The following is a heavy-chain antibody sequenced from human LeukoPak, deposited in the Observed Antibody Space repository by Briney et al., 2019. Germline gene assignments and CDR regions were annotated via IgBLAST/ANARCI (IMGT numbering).Heavy chain of an antibody. V-gene: IGHV1-2*02. CDR3: ARDSFPITMIVVVTTSFWFDP. D-gene: IGHD3-22*01. J-gene: IGHJ5*02. CDR2: INPNSGGT. Sequence: ASVKVSCKASGYTFTGYYMHWLRQAPGQGLEWMGWINPNSGGTNYAQKFQGRVTMTRDTSISTAYMELSRLRSDDTAVYYCARDSFPITMIVVVTTSFWFDPWGQGTLVTVSS. CDR1: GYTFTGYY.